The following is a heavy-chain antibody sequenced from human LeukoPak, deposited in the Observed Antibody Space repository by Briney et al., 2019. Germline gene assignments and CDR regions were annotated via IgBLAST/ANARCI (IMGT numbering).Heavy chain of an antibody. J-gene: IGHJ5*02. CDR3: ARGGSYVWGSYRLKSWFDP. CDR2: IYYSGTT. V-gene: IGHV4-38-2*02. D-gene: IGHD3-16*02. CDR1: GYSISSGYY. Sequence: SETLSLTCTVSGYSISSGYYWGWIRQPPGKGLEWIGFIYYSGTTNYNPSLKSRVTISVDTSKNQFSLKLSSVTAADTAVYYCARGGSYVWGSYRLKSWFDPWGQGTLVTVSS.